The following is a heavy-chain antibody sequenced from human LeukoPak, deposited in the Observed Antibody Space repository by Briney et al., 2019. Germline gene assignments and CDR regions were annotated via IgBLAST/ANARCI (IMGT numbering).Heavy chain of an antibody. CDR3: ARHKQWLVPSWFDP. Sequence: SETLSLTCAVSGGSISSSNWWSWVRQPPGKGLEWIGEIYHSGSTNYNPSLKSRVTISVDKSKNQFSLKLSSVTAADTAVYYCARHKQWLVPSWFDPWGQGTLVTVSS. V-gene: IGHV4-4*02. CDR2: IYHSGST. CDR1: GGSISSSNW. D-gene: IGHD6-19*01. J-gene: IGHJ5*02.